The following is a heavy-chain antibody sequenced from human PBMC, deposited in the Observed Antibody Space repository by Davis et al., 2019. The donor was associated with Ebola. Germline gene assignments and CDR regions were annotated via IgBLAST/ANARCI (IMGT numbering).Heavy chain of an antibody. Sequence: PSETLSLTCTVSGGSISSYYWSWIRQPPGKGLEWIGYIYSSGGTKYNPSLKSRLTMSVDTSKNHFSLRLSSVTAADTAVYYCARAGEHIYGLDVWGQGTTVTVSS. CDR1: GGSISSYY. CDR2: IYSSGGT. CDR3: ARAGEHIYGLDV. V-gene: IGHV4-59*12. D-gene: IGHD1/OR15-1a*01. J-gene: IGHJ6*02.